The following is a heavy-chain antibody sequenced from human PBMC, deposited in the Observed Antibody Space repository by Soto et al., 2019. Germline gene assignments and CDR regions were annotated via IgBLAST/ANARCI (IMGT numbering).Heavy chain of an antibody. J-gene: IGHJ4*02. D-gene: IGHD3-10*01. CDR1: GFTFSSYA. CDR3: ARASSNVLLWFGELFAPGYYFDY. CDR2: ISYDGSNK. V-gene: IGHV3-30-3*01. Sequence: GGSLRLSCAASGFTFSSYAMHWVRQSPGKGLEWVAVISYDGSNKYYADSVKGRFTISRDNSKNTLYLQMNSLRAEDTAVYYCARASSNVLLWFGELFAPGYYFDYWGQGTLVTVSS.